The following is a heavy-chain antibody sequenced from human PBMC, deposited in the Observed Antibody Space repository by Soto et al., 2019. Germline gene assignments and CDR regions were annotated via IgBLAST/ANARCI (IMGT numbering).Heavy chain of an antibody. CDR1: GYTFTSYA. Sequence: ASGKVSCKASGYTFTSYAMHWVRQAPGQRLEWMGWINAGNGNTKYSQKFQGRVTITRDTSASTAYMELSSLRSEDTAVYYCARPGKSYEQQLVPGGRYFDYWGQGTLVTVSS. CDR3: ARPGKSYEQQLVPGGRYFDY. J-gene: IGHJ4*02. CDR2: INAGNGNT. D-gene: IGHD6-13*01. V-gene: IGHV1-3*01.